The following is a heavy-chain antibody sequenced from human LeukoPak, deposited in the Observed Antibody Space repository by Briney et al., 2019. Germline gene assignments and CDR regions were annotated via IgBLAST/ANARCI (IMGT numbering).Heavy chain of an antibody. J-gene: IGHJ3*01. V-gene: IGHV1-69*13. CDR2: IIPSFGPP. D-gene: IGHD1-26*01. Sequence: GASVKVSCKASVGTFSNYAFSWVRQSPRQGLEWMGGIIPSFGPPNNAQKLQDRVTITADESKSTVHMELSSLTSDDTAIYYCARDRSSGTFDSFGVWGPGTLVTVSS. CDR3: ARDRSSGTFDSFGV. CDR1: VGTFSNYA.